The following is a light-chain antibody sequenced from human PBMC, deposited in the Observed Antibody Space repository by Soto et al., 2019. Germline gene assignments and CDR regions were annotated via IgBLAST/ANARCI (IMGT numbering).Light chain of an antibody. CDR1: QSVSSNY. CDR2: GAS. J-gene: IGKJ2*01. CDR3: KQYGSSPMYT. V-gene: IGKV3-20*01. Sequence: EIVLTQSPGTLSLSPGERATLSCRARQSVSSNYLAWYQQKPGQAPRLLIYGASSRATGIPDRFSGSGSGTDFTLTISRLEPEDFAVYYCKQYGSSPMYTFCQVTTQELK.